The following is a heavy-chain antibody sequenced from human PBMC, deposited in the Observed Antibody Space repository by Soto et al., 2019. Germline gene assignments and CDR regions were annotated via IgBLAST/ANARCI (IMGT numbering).Heavy chain of an antibody. CDR2: ISFDGSNE. Sequence: GGSLRLSCAASGFTFSSFGMHWVRQAPGKGLEWVAAISFDGSNEFYADSVKGRFTVSSDNSENTLSLQMNSLPTEDTAVYYCARLLREGVLRATTPLGYWGQGTLVTVSS. CDR1: GFTFSSFG. CDR3: ARLLREGVLRATTPLGY. V-gene: IGHV3-30*03. D-gene: IGHD1-26*01. J-gene: IGHJ4*02.